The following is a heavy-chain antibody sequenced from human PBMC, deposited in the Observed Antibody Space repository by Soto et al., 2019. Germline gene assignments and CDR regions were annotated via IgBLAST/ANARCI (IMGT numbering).Heavy chain of an antibody. CDR1: GFTLRNYA. J-gene: IGHJ4*02. Sequence: GSLRLACEASGFTLRNYAMTWIRQAPGRGLEWVSLISANDVGTYYAESVKTRFTISTDQSRNTVYLQMDSLRADDTAIYYCANAKSDYNWDNRPPFDYWAQGTLVTVSS. V-gene: IGHV3-23*01. D-gene: IGHD1-20*01. CDR3: ANAKSDYNWDNRPPFDY. CDR2: ISANDVGT.